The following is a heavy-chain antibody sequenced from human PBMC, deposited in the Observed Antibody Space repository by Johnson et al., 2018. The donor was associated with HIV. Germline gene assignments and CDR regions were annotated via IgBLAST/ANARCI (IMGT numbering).Heavy chain of an antibody. CDR2: ISYDGSNK. CDR3: ARSVACPSAEGEVRAVYAFDI. J-gene: IGHJ3*02. Sequence: VQLVESGGGVVQPGRSLRLSCAASGFTFSSYAMHWVRQAPGKGLEWVAVISYDGSNKYYADSVKGRFTISRDNSKNTLYLQMNSQRAEDTAVYYCARSVACPSAEGEVRAVYAFDIWGQGTMVTVSS. V-gene: IGHV3-30*04. CDR1: GFTFSSYA. D-gene: IGHD1-26*01.